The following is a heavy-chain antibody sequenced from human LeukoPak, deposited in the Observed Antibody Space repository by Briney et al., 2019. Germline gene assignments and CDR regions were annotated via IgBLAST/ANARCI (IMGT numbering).Heavy chain of an antibody. D-gene: IGHD3-3*01. CDR3: AKGCTYYDFWRDLEYFQH. Sequence: GGSLRLSCAASGFTFSSYGMHWVRQAPGKGLEWVAFIRYDGSNKYYADSVKGRFTISRDNSKNTLYLQMNSLRAEDTAVYYCAKGCTYYDFWRDLEYFQHWGQGTLVTVSS. CDR2: IRYDGSNK. CDR1: GFTFSSYG. V-gene: IGHV3-30*02. J-gene: IGHJ1*01.